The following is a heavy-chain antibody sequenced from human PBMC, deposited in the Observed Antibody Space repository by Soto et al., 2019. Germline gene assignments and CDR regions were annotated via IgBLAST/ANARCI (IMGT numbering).Heavy chain of an antibody. J-gene: IGHJ4*02. D-gene: IGHD7-27*01. V-gene: IGHV4-59*11. CDR1: GGSINNHY. Sequence: QVHLQESGPGLVKPSETLSLTCTVSGGSINNHYWSWIRQPPGEGLEWIGHIYYTGSTNYNPSLKSRVTMSVDTSKNQFSLNLASLTAADTAIYYCARANWYSEYWGQGTLVTVSS. CDR2: IYYTGST. CDR3: ARANWYSEY.